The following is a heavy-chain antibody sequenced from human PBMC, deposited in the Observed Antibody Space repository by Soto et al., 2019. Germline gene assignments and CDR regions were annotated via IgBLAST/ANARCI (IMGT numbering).Heavy chain of an antibody. J-gene: IGHJ4*02. CDR2: ISGSGGST. V-gene: IGHV3-23*01. Sequence: EVQLLESGGGLVQPGGSLRLSCVASGFTFSSYAMSWVRQAPGKGLEWVSAISGSGGSTFYADSVKGRFTISRDNSKNTVYLQMHSRGAEDAAVYYCSKGIAVAGTLTHDYWGQGTLVTVSS. CDR3: SKGIAVAGTLTHDY. D-gene: IGHD6-19*01. CDR1: GFTFSSYA.